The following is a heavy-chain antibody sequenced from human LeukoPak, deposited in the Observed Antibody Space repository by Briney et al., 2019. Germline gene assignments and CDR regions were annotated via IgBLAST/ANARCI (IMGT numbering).Heavy chain of an antibody. V-gene: IGHV4-4*07. CDR1: GGSISSYY. CDR2: IYTSGST. Sequence: SETLSLTCTVSGGSISSYYWSWVRQPAGKGLEWIGRIYTSGSTNYNPSLKSRVTMSVDTSKNQFSLKLSSVTAADTAVYYCARLVRERWNGDYGDYWGQGTLVTVSS. CDR3: ARLVRERWNGDYGDY. J-gene: IGHJ4*02. D-gene: IGHD4/OR15-4a*01.